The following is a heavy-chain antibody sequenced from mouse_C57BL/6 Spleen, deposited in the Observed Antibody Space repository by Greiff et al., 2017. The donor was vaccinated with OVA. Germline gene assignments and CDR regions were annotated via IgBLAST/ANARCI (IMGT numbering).Heavy chain of an antibody. CDR1: GFTFSDAW. CDR2: IRNKANNHAT. CDR3: TLDCYYVGWFSY. Sequence: EVMLVESGGGLVQPGGSMKLSCAASGFTFSDAWMDWVRQSPEKGLEWVAEIRNKANNHATYYAESVKGRFTISRDESKRSVYLQMHSLRAEDTGSYYCTLDCYYVGWFSYWGQRTLVTGSA. J-gene: IGHJ3*01. V-gene: IGHV6-6*01. D-gene: IGHD2-3*01.